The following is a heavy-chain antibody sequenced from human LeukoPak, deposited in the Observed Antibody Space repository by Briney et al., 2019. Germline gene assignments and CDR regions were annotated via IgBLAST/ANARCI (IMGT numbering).Heavy chain of an antibody. Sequence: PSETPSLTCTVSSGSISSSNYFWDWIRQPPGKGLEWIGGIYYSGSTKYNPSLKSRVTISVGTSKNQFSLKLSSVTAADTAVYYCARRSYNYYDSSGYSYYFDYWVQGTLVTVSS. J-gene: IGHJ4*02. D-gene: IGHD3-22*01. CDR2: IYYSGST. CDR3: ARRSYNYYDSSGYSYYFDY. V-gene: IGHV4-39*01. CDR1: SGSISSSNYF.